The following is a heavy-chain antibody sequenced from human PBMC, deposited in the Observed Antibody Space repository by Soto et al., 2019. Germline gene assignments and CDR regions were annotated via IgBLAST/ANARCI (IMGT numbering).Heavy chain of an antibody. J-gene: IGHJ4*02. CDR2: IYHSGST. Sequence: SETLSLTCAVSGGSISSSNWWSWVRQPPGKGLEWIGEIYHSGSTNYNPSLKSRVTISVDKSKNQFSLKLSSVTAADTAVYYCATGPDNYNTYYDFWSGYYRTDYFDYWGQGTLVTVSS. V-gene: IGHV4-4*02. D-gene: IGHD3-3*01. CDR1: GGSISSSNW. CDR3: ATGPDNYNTYYDFWSGYYRTDYFDY.